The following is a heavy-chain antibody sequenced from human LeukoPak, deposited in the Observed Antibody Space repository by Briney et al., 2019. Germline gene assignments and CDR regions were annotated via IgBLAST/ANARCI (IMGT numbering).Heavy chain of an antibody. D-gene: IGHD3-22*01. J-gene: IGHJ6*03. V-gene: IGHV3-30*02. CDR3: AKDTTTMTYYYHYMDV. Sequence: QAGGSLRLSCAASGFTFSSYEMNWVRQAPGKGLEWVAFIQYDGSNKYYADSVKGRFTISRDNSKNTLYLQMNSLRAEDTAVYYCAKDTTTMTYYYHYMDVWGNGTTVTISS. CDR1: GFTFSSYE. CDR2: IQYDGSNK.